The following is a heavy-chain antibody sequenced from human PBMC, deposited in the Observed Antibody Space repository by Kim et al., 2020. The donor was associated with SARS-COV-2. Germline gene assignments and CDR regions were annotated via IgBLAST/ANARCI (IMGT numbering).Heavy chain of an antibody. CDR3: ARLVLPAALHFYGLDV. V-gene: IGHV3-11*03. D-gene: IGHD2-2*01. Sequence: SVTGRFTISRDNAKKSLYLQMNGLGAEDTAVYYCARLVLPAALHFYGLDVWGQGTTVTVSS. J-gene: IGHJ6*02.